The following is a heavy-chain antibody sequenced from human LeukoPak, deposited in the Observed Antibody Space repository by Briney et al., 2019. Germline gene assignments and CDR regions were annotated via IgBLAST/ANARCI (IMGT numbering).Heavy chain of an antibody. V-gene: IGHV3-23*01. Sequence: GRSLRLSCAASGFTFDNYAMHWVRQAPGMGLEWVSSISATGGSTYYADSVKGRFTISRDNSKNTLYLHMNSLRAEDTAVYFCAKSQYTFGKFDYWGQGTLVTVSS. CDR1: GFTFDNYA. CDR3: AKSQYTFGKFDY. D-gene: IGHD5-18*01. J-gene: IGHJ4*02. CDR2: ISATGGST.